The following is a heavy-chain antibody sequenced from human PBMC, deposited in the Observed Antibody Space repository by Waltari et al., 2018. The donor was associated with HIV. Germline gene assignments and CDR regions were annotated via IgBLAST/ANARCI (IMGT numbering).Heavy chain of an antibody. Sequence: QVQLQESGPGLVKPSQTLSLTCNVSGASINRDTYYWAWIRQHPERGLECIGFVYYRGSTFSNPSFKSRATISVDTSKNQFSLKLTSMTAADTAVYYCARVLYWYFDLWGRGTLVTVSS. CDR3: ARVLYWYFDL. CDR2: VYYRGST. J-gene: IGHJ2*01. CDR1: GASINRDTYY. V-gene: IGHV4-31*02.